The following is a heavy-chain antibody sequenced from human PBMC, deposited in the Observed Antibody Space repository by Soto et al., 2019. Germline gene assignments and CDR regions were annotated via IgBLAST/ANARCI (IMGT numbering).Heavy chain of an antibody. J-gene: IGHJ6*02. CDR3: ARSLDDYGGNFYYYGMDV. CDR2: ISSNGGST. D-gene: IGHD4-17*01. CDR1: GCTFSSYA. Sequence: PGGSLRLSCAASGCTFSSYAMHWVRQAPGKGLEYVSAISSNGGSTYYADSVKGRFTISRDNSKNTLYLQMGSLRAEDMAVYYCARSLDDYGGNFYYYGMDVWGQGTTVTVSS. V-gene: IGHV3-64*02.